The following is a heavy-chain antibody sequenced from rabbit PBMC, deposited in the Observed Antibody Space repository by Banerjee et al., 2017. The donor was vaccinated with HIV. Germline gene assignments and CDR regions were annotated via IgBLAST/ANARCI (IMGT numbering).Heavy chain of an antibody. J-gene: IGHJ2*01. CDR1: GLSFSRSYY. V-gene: IGHV1S40*01. CDR2: IYTSSGST. CDR3: ARGYGYADSRFNP. Sequence: QSLEESGGDLVKPGASLTLTCTASGLSFSRSYYMCWVRQAPGKGLEWIACIYTSSGSTYYASWAKGRFTISKTSSTTVTLQMTSLTAADTATYFCARGYGYADSRFNPWGPGTLVTVS. D-gene: IGHD6-1*01.